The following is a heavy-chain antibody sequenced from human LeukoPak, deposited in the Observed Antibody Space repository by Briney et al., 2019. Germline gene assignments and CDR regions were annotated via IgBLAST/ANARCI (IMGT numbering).Heavy chain of an antibody. V-gene: IGHV3-30*04. CDR3: ARDRDIVVVPAALFDY. CDR1: GFTFSSYA. D-gene: IGHD2-2*01. Sequence: PGGSLRLSCAASGFTFSSYAMHWVRQAPGKGLEWVAVTSYDGRNKYYADSVKGRFTISRDNSKNTLYLQMNSLRAEDTAVYYCARDRDIVVVPAALFDYWGQGTLVTVSS. J-gene: IGHJ4*02. CDR2: TSYDGRNK.